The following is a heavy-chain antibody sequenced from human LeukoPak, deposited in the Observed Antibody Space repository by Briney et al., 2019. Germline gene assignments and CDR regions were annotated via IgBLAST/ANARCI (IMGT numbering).Heavy chain of an antibody. CDR3: AGGAPFDIVVVVAATLFDY. J-gene: IGHJ4*02. V-gene: IGHV1-46*01. CDR1: GYTSTTYY. CDR2: INPGGGST. D-gene: IGHD2-15*01. Sequence: SVKVSCKASGYTSTTYYIHWVRQAPAQGREWMGIINPGGGSTTNARKFHGRVTMTRDMPTSTVYMTLSRLRAEHTAAYYCAGGAPFDIVVVVAATLFDYWGQGTLVTVSS.